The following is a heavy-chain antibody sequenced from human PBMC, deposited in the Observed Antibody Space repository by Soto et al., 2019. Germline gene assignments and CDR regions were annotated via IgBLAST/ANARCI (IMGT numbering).Heavy chain of an antibody. CDR3: ARGLYGGNVDY. Sequence: LSLTCGVSDSSIHSNYYWLWIRQPPGKGLEWIGAIHHSGTTYYTPSLKRRVTISMDTSKNHFSLRLTSVTAADTAKYYCARGLYGGNVDYWGQGTPVTVSS. D-gene: IGHD4-17*01. CDR2: IHHSGTT. V-gene: IGHV4-38-2*01. J-gene: IGHJ4*02. CDR1: DSSIHSNYY.